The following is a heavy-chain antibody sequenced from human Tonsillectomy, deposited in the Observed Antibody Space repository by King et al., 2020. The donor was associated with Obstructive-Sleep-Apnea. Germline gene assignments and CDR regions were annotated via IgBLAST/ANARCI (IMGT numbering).Heavy chain of an antibody. J-gene: IGHJ4*02. V-gene: IGHV3-9*01. CDR2: ISWNSGSI. D-gene: IGHD3-9*01. CDR1: GFIFDDYG. Sequence: VQLVESGGGLVQPGRSLRLSCAASGFIFDDYGMHWVRQAPGKGLEWVSGISWNSGSIGYADSVKGRFTISRDNAKNSLYLQMNSLRAEDTALYYCGKGIDYDILMSVGYWGQGTLVTVSS. CDR3: GKGIDYDILMSVGY.